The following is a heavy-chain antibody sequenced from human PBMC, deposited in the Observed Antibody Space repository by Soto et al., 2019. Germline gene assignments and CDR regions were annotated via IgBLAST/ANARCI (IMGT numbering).Heavy chain of an antibody. V-gene: IGHV1-18*01. Sequence: ASVKVSCKTSGYTFTRYGVSWVRQAPGQGLEWMGWISGYNGNTKEAHKFEGRVILTTDTAANTAHMELRNLTSEDTAVYFSVRGYCTTSPCSGDFQFWGQGTLVTVSS. CDR1: GYTFTRYG. CDR2: ISGYNGNT. D-gene: IGHD2-15*01. J-gene: IGHJ1*01. CDR3: VRGYCTTSPCSGDFQF.